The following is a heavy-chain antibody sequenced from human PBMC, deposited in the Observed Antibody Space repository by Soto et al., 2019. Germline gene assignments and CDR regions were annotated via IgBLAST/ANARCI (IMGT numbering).Heavy chain of an antibody. Sequence: ASVKVSCKASGYTFTIYGISWVLQAPVQGLEWMGWISAYNGNTNYAQKLQGRVTMTTDTSTSTAYMELRSLRSDDTAVYYCAWTKAARQPPKSSDPPGPAPLLTLVS. V-gene: IGHV1-18*01. D-gene: IGHD6-6*01. CDR2: ISAYNGNT. CDR1: GYTFTIYG. CDR3: AWTKAARQPPKSSDP. J-gene: IGHJ5*02.